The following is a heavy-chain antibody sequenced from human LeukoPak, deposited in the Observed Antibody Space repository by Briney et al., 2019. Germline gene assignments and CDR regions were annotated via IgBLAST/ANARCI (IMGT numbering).Heavy chain of an antibody. CDR1: GGSFSGYY. V-gene: IGHV4-34*01. CDR2: INHSGST. J-gene: IGHJ4*02. Sequence: SETLSLTCAVYGGSFSGYYWRWIRQPPGKGLEWIGEINHSGSTNYNPSLKSRVTISVDTSKNQFSLKLSSVTAADTAVYYCARGGSSWSGYYRDYYFDYWGQGTLVTVSS. D-gene: IGHD3-3*01. CDR3: ARGGSSWSGYYRDYYFDY.